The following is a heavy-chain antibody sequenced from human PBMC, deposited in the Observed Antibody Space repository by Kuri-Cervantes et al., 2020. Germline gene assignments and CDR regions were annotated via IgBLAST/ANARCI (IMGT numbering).Heavy chain of an antibody. Sequence: SVKVSCKASGVNLSSYAIAWVRQAPGQGLEWMGRIIPIYGTTNYAQKVQGRVTITADESTNTAYMEMSSLRSEDTAIYYCAGDAMIITLFGLENGVDAWGQGTLVTVSS. J-gene: IGHJ5*02. CDR3: AGDAMIITLFGLENGVDA. D-gene: IGHD3/OR15-3a*01. CDR2: IIPIYGTT. CDR1: GVNLSSYA. V-gene: IGHV1-69*13.